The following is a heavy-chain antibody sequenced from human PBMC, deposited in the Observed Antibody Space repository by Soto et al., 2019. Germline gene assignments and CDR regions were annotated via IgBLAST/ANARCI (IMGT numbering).Heavy chain of an antibody. CDR2: IYYGGST. CDR3: ARLPYDFWSGYYNYYFDY. V-gene: IGHV4-39*01. Sequence: SETLSLTCTVSGGSISSSSYYWGWIRQPPGKGLEWIGSIYYGGSTYYNPSLKSRVTISVDTSKNQFSLKLSSVAAADTAVYYCARLPYDFWSGYYNYYFDYWGQGTLVTVSS. J-gene: IGHJ4*02. D-gene: IGHD3-3*01. CDR1: GGSISSSSYY.